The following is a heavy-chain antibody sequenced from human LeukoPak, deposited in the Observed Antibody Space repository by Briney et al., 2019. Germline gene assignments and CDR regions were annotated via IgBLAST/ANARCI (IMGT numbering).Heavy chain of an antibody. CDR1: GFTFSSYA. CDR3: AKVEAAAPRSYFDY. D-gene: IGHD6-13*01. Sequence: GGSLRLSCAASGFTFSSYAMSWVRQAPGKGLEWVSAISGSGGSTYYADSVKGRFTTSRDNSKNTLYLQMNSLRAEDTAVYYCAKVEAAAPRSYFDYWGQGTLVTVSS. V-gene: IGHV3-23*01. J-gene: IGHJ4*02. CDR2: ISGSGGST.